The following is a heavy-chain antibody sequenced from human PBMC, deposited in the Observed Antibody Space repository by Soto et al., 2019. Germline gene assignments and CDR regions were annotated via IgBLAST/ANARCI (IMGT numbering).Heavy chain of an antibody. D-gene: IGHD6-6*01. CDR3: ARAPKVSGSAQTRPDF. CDR2: ISPSGTT. Sequence: SETLSLTCSLYSGSLSGSYWSWIRQPPGKGLEWIGEISPSGTTNYSPSLKSRVSISVDTSKNQFSLNLTSLTAADTAVYYCARAPKVSGSAQTRPDFWGQGSLVTAPQ. CDR1: SGSLSGSY. V-gene: IGHV4-34*01. J-gene: IGHJ4*02.